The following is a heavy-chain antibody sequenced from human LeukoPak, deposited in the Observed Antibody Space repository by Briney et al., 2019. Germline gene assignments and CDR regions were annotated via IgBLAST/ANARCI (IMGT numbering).Heavy chain of an antibody. CDR2: ISSGSDYI. D-gene: IGHD2-15*01. J-gene: IGHJ5*01. Sequence: GGSLRLSCAASGFTFSLYSMNWVRQAPGKGLEWVSSISSGSDYIFYGDSLKGRFFISRDNAKNSLYLQMNSLRAEDTAVYYCARGGRRFDSWGQGTLVSVSS. CDR3: ARGGRRFDS. V-gene: IGHV3-21*01. CDR1: GFTFSLYS.